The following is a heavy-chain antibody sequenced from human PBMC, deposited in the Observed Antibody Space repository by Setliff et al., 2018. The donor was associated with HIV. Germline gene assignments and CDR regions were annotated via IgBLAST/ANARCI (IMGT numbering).Heavy chain of an antibody. V-gene: IGHV4-34*01. CDR2: INHSGST. D-gene: IGHD3-22*01. CDR1: GGSFSDYY. J-gene: IGHJ4*02. Sequence: ASETLSLTCTVSGGSFSDYYRSWIRQPPGKGLEWIGDINHSGSTNYNPSLKSRVTISVDTSKNQFSLKLSSATAADTAVYYCARGLSFYDPGGFDYWGQGTLVTVSS. CDR3: ARGLSFYDPGGFDY.